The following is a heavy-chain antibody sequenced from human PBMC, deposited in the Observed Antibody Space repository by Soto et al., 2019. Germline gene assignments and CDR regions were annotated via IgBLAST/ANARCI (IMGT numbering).Heavy chain of an antibody. V-gene: IGHV3-30*18. Sequence: PGGSLRLSCVASGFMFRTYGMHWVRQAPGKGLEWVTVISFDGSYESYADSVKGRFTVSRDNSKDTLYLQINSLRPEDTAIYYCAKDHTSYGDYTGIDYCFDYWGQGTLVTVYS. CDR2: ISFDGSYE. D-gene: IGHD4-17*01. J-gene: IGHJ4*01. CDR3: AKDHTSYGDYTGIDYCFDY. CDR1: GFMFRTYG.